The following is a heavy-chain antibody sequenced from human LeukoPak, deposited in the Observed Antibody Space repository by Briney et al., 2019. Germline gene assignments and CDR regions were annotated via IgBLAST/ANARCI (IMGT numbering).Heavy chain of an antibody. Sequence: SETLSLTCTVSGGSIRSYYWSWIRQPPGKGLEWIGYIYYSGSTNYNPSLKSRVTISVDTSKNQLSLKLSSVSAADTAVYYCARGGFSLDYWGQGTLVTVSS. D-gene: IGHD3-10*01. CDR1: GGSIRSYY. CDR3: ARGGFSLDY. V-gene: IGHV4-59*01. CDR2: IYYSGST. J-gene: IGHJ4*02.